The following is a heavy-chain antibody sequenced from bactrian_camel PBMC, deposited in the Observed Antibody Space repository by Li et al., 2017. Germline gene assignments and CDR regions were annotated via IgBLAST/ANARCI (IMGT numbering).Heavy chain of an antibody. CDR1: DYPWGNNC. CDR3: AARGLRAKCSVPLSERSFAF. Sequence: VQLVESGGGSVQSGSSLRLTCAASDYPWGNNCMGWFRQSPGQEREGVAAIAIGGSSTFYADSVKGRFTVSQDSAKTTLYLEMNSLTPEDTARYHCAARGLRAKCSVPLSERSFAFLGQGTQVTVS. V-gene: IGHV3S31*01. J-gene: IGHJ6*01. D-gene: IGHD3*01. CDR2: IAIGGSST.